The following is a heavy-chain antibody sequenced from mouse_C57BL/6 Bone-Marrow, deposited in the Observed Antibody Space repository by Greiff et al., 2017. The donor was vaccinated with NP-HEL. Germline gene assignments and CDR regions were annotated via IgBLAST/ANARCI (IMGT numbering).Heavy chain of an antibody. J-gene: IGHJ1*03. CDR1: GYTFTSYW. CDR3: ARYYDGYWYFDV. V-gene: IGHV1-59*01. Sequence: QVQLQQPGAELVRPGTSVKLSCKASGYTFTSYWMHWVKQRPGQGLEWIGVIDPSDSYTNYNQKFKGKATLTVDTSSSTAYMQLSSLTSEDSAVYYCARYYDGYWYFDVWGTGTTVTVSS. CDR2: IDPSDSYT. D-gene: IGHD1-1*01.